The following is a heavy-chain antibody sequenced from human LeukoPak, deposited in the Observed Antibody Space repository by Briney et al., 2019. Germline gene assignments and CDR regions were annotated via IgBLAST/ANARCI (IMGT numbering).Heavy chain of an antibody. CDR2: IYYSGST. Sequence: SETLSLTCTVSGGSISRYYWSWIRQPPGTGLEWIGYIYYSGSTNYNPSLKSRVTISVDTSKNQFSLKLSSVTAADTAVYYYARDPDYYDSSGSSGYFDLWGRGTLVTVSS. CDR3: ARDPDYYDSSGSSGYFDL. J-gene: IGHJ2*01. D-gene: IGHD3-22*01. V-gene: IGHV4-59*01. CDR1: GGSISRYY.